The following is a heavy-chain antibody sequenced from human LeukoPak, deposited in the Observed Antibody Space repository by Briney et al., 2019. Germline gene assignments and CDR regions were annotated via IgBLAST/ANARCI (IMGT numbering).Heavy chain of an antibody. Sequence: GGSLRLSCAASGFTVSDNYMSWVRQAPGKGLEWVSAISGSGGSTYYADSVKGRFTISRDNSKNTLYLQMNSLRAEDTAVYYCAKDGLRFLEWLAVDAFDIWGQGTMVTVSS. V-gene: IGHV3-23*01. D-gene: IGHD3-3*01. CDR3: AKDGLRFLEWLAVDAFDI. CDR2: ISGSGGST. J-gene: IGHJ3*02. CDR1: GFTVSDNY.